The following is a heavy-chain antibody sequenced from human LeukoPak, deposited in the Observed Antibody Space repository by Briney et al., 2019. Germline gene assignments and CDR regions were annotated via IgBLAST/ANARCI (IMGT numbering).Heavy chain of an antibody. CDR3: ATSRYYYDSSGYPEYFQH. V-gene: IGHV3-30*02. J-gene: IGHJ1*01. CDR1: GFTFSSYG. D-gene: IGHD3-22*01. Sequence: SGGSLRLSCAASGFTFSSYGMHWVRQAPGKGLEWVAFIRYGGSNKYYADSVKGRFTISRDNSKSTLYLQMNSLRAEDTAVYYCATSRYYYDSSGYPEYFQHWGQGTLVTVSS. CDR2: IRYGGSNK.